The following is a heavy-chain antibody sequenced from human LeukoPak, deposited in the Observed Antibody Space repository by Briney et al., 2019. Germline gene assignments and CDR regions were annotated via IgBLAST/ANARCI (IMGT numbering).Heavy chain of an antibody. CDR1: GYTLTELS. J-gene: IGHJ4*02. CDR3: ATEVAGRWGGYFDY. V-gene: IGHV1-24*01. Sequence: RASVKVSCKVSGYTLTELSMHWVRQAPGKGLEWMGGFDPEDGETIYAQKFQGRVTMSEDTSTDTAYMELSSLRSEDTAVYYCATEVAGRWGGYFDYWGQGTLVTVSS. D-gene: IGHD6-19*01. CDR2: FDPEDGET.